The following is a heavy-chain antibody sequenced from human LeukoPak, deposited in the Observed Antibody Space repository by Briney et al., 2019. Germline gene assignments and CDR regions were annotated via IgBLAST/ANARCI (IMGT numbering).Heavy chain of an antibody. CDR3: AKAAAAPGFDF. V-gene: IGHV3-30-3*01. Sequence: GGSLGLSCAASGFTFRNYVIHWVRQAPGKGLEWVAVTSSDLNVKLYADSVKGRFTISRDNSKNTIYLQMNSLRAEDTALYYCAKAAAAPGFDFWGQGTLVTVSS. D-gene: IGHD6-13*01. J-gene: IGHJ4*02. CDR2: TSSDLNVK. CDR1: GFTFRNYV.